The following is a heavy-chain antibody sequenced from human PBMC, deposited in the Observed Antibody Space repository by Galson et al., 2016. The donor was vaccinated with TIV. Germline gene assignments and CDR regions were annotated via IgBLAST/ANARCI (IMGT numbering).Heavy chain of an antibody. CDR2: ISGRGSYI. Sequence: SLRLSCAASGFMFSNDNMHWVRQAPGKGLEWVACISGRGSYISYADSVKGRFTISRDNARNSLYLHMDSLGAEDTVIYYCTREDGNYVPVYDGFDIWGPGTMVTVSS. CDR1: GFMFSNDN. D-gene: IGHD4-17*01. V-gene: IGHV3-21*04. CDR3: TREDGNYVPVYDGFDI. J-gene: IGHJ3*02.